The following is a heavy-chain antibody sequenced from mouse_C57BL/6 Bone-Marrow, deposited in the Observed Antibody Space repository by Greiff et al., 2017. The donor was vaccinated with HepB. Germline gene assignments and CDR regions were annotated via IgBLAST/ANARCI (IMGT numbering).Heavy chain of an antibody. CDR2: ISNLAYSI. D-gene: IGHD1-1*01. J-gene: IGHJ2*01. Sequence: EVQGVESGGGLLQLGGSLKPSCAAPGSTSSDYGMAWVRRPPRKGPEWVAFISNLAYSIYYADTVTGRFTISRENAKNTLYLEMSSLRSEDTAMYYCARQNYGSSYYFDFWGQGTTLTVSS. CDR1: GSTSSDYG. V-gene: IGHV5-15*01. CDR3: ARQNYGSSYYFDF.